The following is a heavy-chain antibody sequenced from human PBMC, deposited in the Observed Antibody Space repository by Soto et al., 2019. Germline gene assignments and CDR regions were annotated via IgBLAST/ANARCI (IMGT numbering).Heavy chain of an antibody. J-gene: IGHJ4*02. D-gene: IGHD5-18*01. CDR3: ARHRYSYGVYYFDY. Sequence: QVQLQESGPGLVKPSETLSLTCIVSGGSISNYYWSWIRQPPGKGLEWIGYIYYSGSTNYNPSRTSRDTIPVDPSKNQFSLKLSSVTAADTAVYYCARHRYSYGVYYFDYWGQGTLVTVSS. V-gene: IGHV4-59*08. CDR2: IYYSGST. CDR1: GGSISNYY.